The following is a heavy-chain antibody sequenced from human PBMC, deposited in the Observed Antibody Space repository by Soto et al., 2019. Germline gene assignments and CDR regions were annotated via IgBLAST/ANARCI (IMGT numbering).Heavy chain of an antibody. CDR2: IYYTGST. V-gene: IGHV4-59*01. J-gene: IGHJ4*02. D-gene: IGHD5-12*01. CDR1: GGSISSYY. CDR3: ARDLGDGYHFDY. Sequence: SSETLSLTCTVSGGSISSYYWSWIRQPPGKGLEFIGYIYYTGSTNYKPSFKSRVTISVDTPKNQFSLKLSSVTAADTAVYYCARDLGDGYHFDYWGQGTLVTSPQ.